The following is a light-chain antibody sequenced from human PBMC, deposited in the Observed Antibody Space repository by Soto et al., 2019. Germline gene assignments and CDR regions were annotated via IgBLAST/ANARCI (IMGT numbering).Light chain of an antibody. Sequence: EIVMTQSPATLSVSPGERATLSCRASQSVSSSYLTWYQQKPGQAPRLIIYGASTRATSIPARFSGSGAGTDFTLTISRLESEDFAVYYCQQYGSSPGTFGQGTKVDIK. CDR1: QSVSSSY. CDR3: QQYGSSPGT. CDR2: GAS. V-gene: IGKV3-20*01. J-gene: IGKJ1*01.